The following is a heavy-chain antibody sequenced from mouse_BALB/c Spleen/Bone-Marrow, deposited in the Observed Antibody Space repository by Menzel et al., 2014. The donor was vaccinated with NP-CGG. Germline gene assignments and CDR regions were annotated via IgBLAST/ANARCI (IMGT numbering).Heavy chain of an antibody. V-gene: IGHV3-5*02. D-gene: IGHD2-14*01. Sequence: EVQLQQSGPGLVKPSQTVSLTCTVTGISITTGNYRWSWIRQFPGNKLEWIGYIYYSGTITYNPSLTSRTTITRDTSKNQFFLEMNSLTAEDTATYYCARACYRYDYAMDYWGQGTSVTVSS. CDR2: IYYSGTI. CDR3: ARACYRYDYAMDY. J-gene: IGHJ4*01. CDR1: GISITTGNYR.